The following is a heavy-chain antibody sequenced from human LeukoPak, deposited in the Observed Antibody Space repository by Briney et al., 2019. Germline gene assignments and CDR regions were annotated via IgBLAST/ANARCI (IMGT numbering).Heavy chain of an antibody. V-gene: IGHV5-51*01. D-gene: IGHD2-21*02. CDR1: GYSFTSYW. J-gene: IGHJ3*02. Sequence: GESLKTSCKGSGYSFTSYWIGWVRQMPGKGLEWMGIIYPGDSDTRYSPSFQGQVTISADKSISTAYLQWSSLKASDTAIYYCARHWYCGGDCYSGAFDIWGQGTMVTVSS. CDR3: ARHWYCGGDCYSGAFDI. CDR2: IYPGDSDT.